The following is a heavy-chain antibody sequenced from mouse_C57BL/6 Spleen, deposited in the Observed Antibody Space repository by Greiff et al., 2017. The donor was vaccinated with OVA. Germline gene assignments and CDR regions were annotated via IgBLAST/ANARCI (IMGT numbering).Heavy chain of an antibody. J-gene: IGHJ2*01. V-gene: IGHV1-55*01. CDR1: GYTFTSYW. CDR2: IYPGSGST. Sequence: QVQLKQPGAELVKPGASVKMSCKASGYTFTSYWITWVKQRPGQGLEWIGDIYPGSGSTNYNEKFKSKATLTVDTSSSTAYMQLSSLTSEDSAVYYCAREEYGSSTDYWGQGTTLTVSS. CDR3: AREEYGSSTDY. D-gene: IGHD1-1*01.